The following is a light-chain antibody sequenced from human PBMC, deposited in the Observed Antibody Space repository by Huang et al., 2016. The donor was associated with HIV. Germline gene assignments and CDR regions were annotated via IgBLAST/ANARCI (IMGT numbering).Light chain of an antibody. V-gene: IGKV3-11*01. CDR3: QQRSNR. J-gene: IGKJ2*01. CDR1: QSVSSY. CDR2: DSS. Sequence: EIVLTQSPATLSLSPGERATLSCRASQSVSSYLAWYQQKPGQAPRLLSYDSSNRATGIPARFSGSGSGTDFTLTISSLEPEDFAVYYCQQRSNRFGQGTKLEIK.